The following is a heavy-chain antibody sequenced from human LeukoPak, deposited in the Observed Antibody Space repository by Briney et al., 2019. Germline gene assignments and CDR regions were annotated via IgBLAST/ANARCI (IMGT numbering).Heavy chain of an antibody. CDR3: AGDPPNDSGVGFDM. CDR2: INSDGRST. V-gene: IGHV3-74*01. CDR1: GFTFSNYW. D-gene: IGHD3-22*01. J-gene: IGHJ3*02. Sequence: GGSLRLSCAASGFTFSNYWMHWVRQVPGKGLVWVSRINSDGRSTTYADSVKGRFTISRDNARNTLYLQMNSLRAEDTATYYCAGDPPNDSGVGFDMWGQGTMVTVSS.